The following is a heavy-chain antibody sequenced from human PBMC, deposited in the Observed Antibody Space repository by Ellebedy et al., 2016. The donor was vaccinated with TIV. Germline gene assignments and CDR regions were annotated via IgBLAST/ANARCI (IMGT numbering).Heavy chain of an antibody. CDR2: SGSGGGT. CDR3: ASHQTGDRVTNIVFDL. J-gene: IGHJ2*01. CDR1: GFNFGSNA. V-gene: IGHV3-23*01. Sequence: GESLKISCAASGFNFGSNAMSWVRQTPGKGLEWVSGSGSGGGTHYADSVRGRFTISRDISKNTLHLQMNSLRAEDTAVYYCASHQTGDRVTNIVFDLWGRGTLVTVSS. D-gene: IGHD2-21*02.